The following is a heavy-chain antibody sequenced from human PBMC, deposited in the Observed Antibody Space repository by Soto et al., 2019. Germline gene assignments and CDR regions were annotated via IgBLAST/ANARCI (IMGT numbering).Heavy chain of an antibody. CDR1: GFTLRNYG. CDR2: ISGSGVST. D-gene: IGHD3-22*01. J-gene: IGHJ4*02. CDR3: AKNYYYDTSGYSKGAFDY. V-gene: IGHV3-23*01. Sequence: EVQVLESGGGLVQPGGSLRLSCADSGFTLRNYGMSWVRQAPGKGLEWDSGISGSGVSTNYVDSVKGRFTISRDNSKNTLYLQMNSLRVEDTAVYYCAKNYYYDTSGYSKGAFDYWGQGTLVTVSS.